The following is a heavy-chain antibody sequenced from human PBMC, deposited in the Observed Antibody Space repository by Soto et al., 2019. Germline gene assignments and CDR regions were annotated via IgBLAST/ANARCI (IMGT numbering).Heavy chain of an antibody. Sequence: GGSLRLSCAASGFTFSSYAMHWVRQAPGKGLEWVAVISYDGSNKYYADSVKGRFTISRDNSKNTLYLQMNSLRAEDTAVYYCARDLRRITGTTGAFDIWGQGTMVTVSS. V-gene: IGHV3-30-3*01. J-gene: IGHJ3*02. CDR3: ARDLRRITGTTGAFDI. CDR1: GFTFSSYA. CDR2: ISYDGSNK. D-gene: IGHD1-7*01.